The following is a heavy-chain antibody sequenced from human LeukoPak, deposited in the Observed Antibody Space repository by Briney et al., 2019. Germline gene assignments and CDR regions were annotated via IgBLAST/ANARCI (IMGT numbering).Heavy chain of an antibody. CDR2: IYSGGSP. CDR1: GFSVRSSY. Sequence: PGGSLRLSCAASGFSVRSSYMSWVRQAPRKGLEGASVIYSGGSPDYAASAKGRFTISTDNSKNTLYLQMNSLRVEDTAVYYCARDGADNSGYYFGSLWGQGTVVTVSS. J-gene: IGHJ3*01. V-gene: IGHV3-53*01. CDR3: ARDGADNSGYYFGSL. D-gene: IGHD3-22*01.